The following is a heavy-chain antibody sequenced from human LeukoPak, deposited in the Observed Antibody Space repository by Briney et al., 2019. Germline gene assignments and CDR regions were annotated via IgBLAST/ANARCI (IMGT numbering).Heavy chain of an antibody. CDR3: ARDYCSSTSCYSSDAFDI. J-gene: IGHJ3*02. D-gene: IGHD2-2*02. CDR1: GFTVSSNY. V-gene: IGHV3-66*01. CDR2: IYSGGST. Sequence: GGSLRLSCAASGFTVSSNYMSWVRQAPGKGLEWVSVIYSGGSTYYADSVKGRFTISRDNSKNTLYLQMNSLRAEDTAVYYCARDYCSSTSCYSSDAFDIWGQGTMVTVSS.